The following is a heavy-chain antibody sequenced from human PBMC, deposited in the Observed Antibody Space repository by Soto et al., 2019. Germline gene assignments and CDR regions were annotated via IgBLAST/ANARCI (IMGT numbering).Heavy chain of an antibody. CDR2: ISAHNGNT. CDR3: ARGRDGDY. D-gene: IGHD6-6*01. V-gene: IGHV1-18*01. Sequence: QVHLVQSXXXXXXXGASVKVSCQGSGYAFTTYGITWVRQAPGQGLEWMGWISAHNGNTNYAQKLQGRVTVTRDTSTSTAYIELRRLRYDDTAVYYCARGRDGDYWGQGALVTVSS. CDR1: GYAFTTYG. J-gene: IGHJ4*02.